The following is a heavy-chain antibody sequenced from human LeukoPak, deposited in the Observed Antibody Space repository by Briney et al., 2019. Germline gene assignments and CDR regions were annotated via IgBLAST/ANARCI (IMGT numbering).Heavy chain of an antibody. CDR3: ARGQKYSYGNLFDY. D-gene: IGHD5-18*01. Sequence: PGGSLRLSCAASGFTFSSYAMHWVRQAPGKGLEWVAVISYDGSNKYYADSVKGRFTISRDNSKNTLYLQMNSLRAEDTAVYYCARGQKYSYGNLFDYWGQGTLVTVSS. J-gene: IGHJ4*02. CDR2: ISYDGSNK. CDR1: GFTFSSYA. V-gene: IGHV3-30-3*01.